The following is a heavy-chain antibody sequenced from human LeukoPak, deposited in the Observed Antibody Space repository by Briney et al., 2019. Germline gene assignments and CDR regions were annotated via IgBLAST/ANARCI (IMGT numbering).Heavy chain of an antibody. J-gene: IGHJ4*02. CDR3: ARARGGYNQWDY. Sequence: PSETLSLTCTVSGYSISSGYYWGWIRQPPGKGLEWIGSIYHSGSTYYNPSLKSRVTISVDTSKNQFSLKLSSVTAADTAVYYCARARGGYNQWDYWGQGTLVTVSS. D-gene: IGHD5-24*01. CDR2: IYHSGST. V-gene: IGHV4-38-2*02. CDR1: GYSISSGYY.